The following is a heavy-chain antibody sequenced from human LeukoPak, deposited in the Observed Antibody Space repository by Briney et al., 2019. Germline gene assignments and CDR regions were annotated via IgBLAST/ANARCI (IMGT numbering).Heavy chain of an antibody. J-gene: IGHJ4*02. CDR2: IYHSGST. V-gene: IGHV4-30-2*01. CDR3: ARGTALEQWLVPYFDY. Sequence: SETLSLTCAVSSGSISSGGYSWSWIRQPPGKGLEWIGYIYHSGSTYYNPSLKSRVTISVDRSKNQFSLKLSSVTAADTAVYYCARGTALEQWLVPYFDYWGQGTLVTVSS. CDR1: SGSISSGGYS. D-gene: IGHD6-19*01.